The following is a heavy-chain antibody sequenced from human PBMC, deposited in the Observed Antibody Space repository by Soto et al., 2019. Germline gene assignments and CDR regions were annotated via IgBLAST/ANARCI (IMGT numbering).Heavy chain of an antibody. D-gene: IGHD3-22*01. V-gene: IGHV3-74*01. J-gene: IGHJ4*02. CDR1: GFTFSSYW. Sequence: PGGSLRLSCAASGFTFSSYWMHWVRQAPGKGLVWVSRINSDGSSTYYADSVKGRFTISRDNSKNTLYLQMNSLRAEDTAVYYCARDYYDSSGYYYVDYWGQGTLVTVSS. CDR3: ARDYYDSSGYYYVDY. CDR2: INSDGSST.